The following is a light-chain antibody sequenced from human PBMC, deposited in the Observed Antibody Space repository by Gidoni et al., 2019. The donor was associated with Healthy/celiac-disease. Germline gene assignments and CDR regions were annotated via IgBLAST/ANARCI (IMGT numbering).Light chain of an antibody. Sequence: DIQMTQSPSSLSAYVGDRVTITCRASQSISSYLNWYQQKPGKAPKLLIYAASSLQSGVPSRFSGSGSGTDFTLTISSLQPEDFATYYCQQSYSTPQMYTFGQGTKLEIK. J-gene: IGKJ2*01. CDR1: QSISSY. CDR2: AAS. CDR3: QQSYSTPQMYT. V-gene: IGKV1-39*01.